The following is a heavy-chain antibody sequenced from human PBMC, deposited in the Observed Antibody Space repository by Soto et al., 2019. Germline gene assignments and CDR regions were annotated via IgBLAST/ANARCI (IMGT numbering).Heavy chain of an antibody. CDR3: AGEADSSSWYTSGRMDV. V-gene: IGHV4-31*03. J-gene: IGHJ6*02. CDR2: IYYSGST. Sequence: QVQLQESGPGLVKPSQTLSLTCTVSGGSISSGGYYWSWIRQHPGKGLEWIGYIYYSGSTYYNPSLNSRVTISVDTSKNQFSPKLSTETAAETAVYYCAGEADSSSWYTSGRMDVWGRGSTVTVSS. CDR1: GGSISSGGYY. D-gene: IGHD6-13*01.